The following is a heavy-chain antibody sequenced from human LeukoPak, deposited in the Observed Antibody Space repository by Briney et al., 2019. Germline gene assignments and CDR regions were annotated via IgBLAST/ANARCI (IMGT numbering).Heavy chain of an antibody. V-gene: IGHV4-34*01. J-gene: IGHJ3*02. D-gene: IGHD6-13*01. CDR2: INHSGST. CDR1: GGSFSGYY. Sequence: SDTLSLTCAVYGGSFSGYYWSWLRQPPGKGLEWIGEINHSGSTNYNPSLKSRVTISVDTSKNQFSLKLSSVTAADTAVYYCARRSRGILSPFDIWGQGTMVTVSS. CDR3: ARRSRGILSPFDI.